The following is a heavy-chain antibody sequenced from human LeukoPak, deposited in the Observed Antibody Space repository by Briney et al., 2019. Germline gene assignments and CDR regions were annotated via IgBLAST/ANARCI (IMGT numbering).Heavy chain of an antibody. CDR1: GFTFSSYE. J-gene: IGHJ5*02. CDR3: ARGGDYYGSYNWFDP. V-gene: IGHV3-48*03. CDR2: ISSSGSTI. D-gene: IGHD3-10*01. Sequence: GSLRLSCAASGFTFSSYEMNWVRQAPGKGLEWVSYISSSGSTIYYADSVKGRFTISRDNAKNSLFLQMNSLRAEDTAVYYCARGGDYYGSYNWFDPWGQGTLITVSP.